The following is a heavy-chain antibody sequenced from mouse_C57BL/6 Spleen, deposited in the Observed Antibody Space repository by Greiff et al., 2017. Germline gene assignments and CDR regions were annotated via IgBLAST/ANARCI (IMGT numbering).Heavy chain of an antibody. V-gene: IGHV3-6*01. Sequence: ESGPGLVKPSQSLSLTCSVTGYSITSGYYWNWIRQFPGNKLEWMGYISYDGSNNYNPSLKNRISITRDTSKNQFFLKLNSVTTEDTATYYCARDGYVGFAYWGQGTLVTVSA. CDR3: ARDGYVGFAY. J-gene: IGHJ3*01. CDR2: ISYDGSN. D-gene: IGHD2-2*01. CDR1: GYSITSGYY.